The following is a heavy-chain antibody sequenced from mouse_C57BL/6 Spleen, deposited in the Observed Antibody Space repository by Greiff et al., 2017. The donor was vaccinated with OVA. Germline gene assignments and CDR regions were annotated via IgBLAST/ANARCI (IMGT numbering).Heavy chain of an antibody. CDR1: GYTFTSYW. D-gene: IGHD1-1*02. CDR2: IDPSDSYT. J-gene: IGHJ2*01. CDR3: ARVVATVYFDY. V-gene: IGHV1-69*01. Sequence: QVQLQQPGAELVMPGASVKLSCKASGYTFTSYWMHWVKQRPGQGLEWIGEIDPSDSYTNYNQKFKGQSTLTVDKSSSTAYMQLSSLTSEDSAVYYCARVVATVYFDYWGQGTTLTVSS.